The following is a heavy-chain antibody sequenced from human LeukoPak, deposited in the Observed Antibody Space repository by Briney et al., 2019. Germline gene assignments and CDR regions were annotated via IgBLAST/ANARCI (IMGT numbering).Heavy chain of an antibody. CDR3: ARSENLVVPAVIDY. D-gene: IGHD2-2*01. Sequence: GGSLRLPCAASGFTFSSYSMNWVRQAPGKGLEWVSYISSSSSTIYYADSVKGRFTISRDNAKNSLYLQMNSLRAEDTAVYYCARSENLVVPAVIDYWGQGTLVTVSS. CDR2: ISSSSSTI. V-gene: IGHV3-48*01. J-gene: IGHJ4*02. CDR1: GFTFSSYS.